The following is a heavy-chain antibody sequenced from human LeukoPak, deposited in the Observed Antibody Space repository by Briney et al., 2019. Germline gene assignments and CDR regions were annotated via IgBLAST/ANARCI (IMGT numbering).Heavy chain of an antibody. CDR2: ISAYNGNT. J-gene: IGHJ4*02. V-gene: IGHV1-18*01. CDR3: ARSPHYYDSSGYFFDY. D-gene: IGHD3-22*01. Sequence: ASVKVSCKASGYTFTSYGISWVRQAPGQGLEWMGWISAYNGNTNYAQKLQGRVTMTTDTSTSTAYMELRSLRSDDTAVYYCARSPHYYDSSGYFFDYWGQGTLVTVSS. CDR1: GYTFTSYG.